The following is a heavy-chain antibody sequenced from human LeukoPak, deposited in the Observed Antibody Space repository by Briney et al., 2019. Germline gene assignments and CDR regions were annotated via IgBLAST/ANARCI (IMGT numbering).Heavy chain of an antibody. D-gene: IGHD1-1*01. CDR3: ARGNNWNERLYYMDV. Sequence: GASVKVSCKASGYTFTGYYMRWVRQAPGQGLVWMGWISAYNGNTNYAQKLQGRVTMTTDTSTSTAYMELRSLRSDDTTVYYCARGNNWNERLYYMDVWGKGTTVTVSS. CDR2: ISAYNGNT. V-gene: IGHV1-18*04. CDR1: GYTFTGYY. J-gene: IGHJ6*03.